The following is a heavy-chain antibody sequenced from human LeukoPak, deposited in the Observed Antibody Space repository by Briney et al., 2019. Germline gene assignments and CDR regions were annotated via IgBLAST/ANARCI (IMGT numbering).Heavy chain of an antibody. V-gene: IGHV4-34*01. CDR3: ARAPKLGY. Sequence: SETLSLTCAVYGGSFSGYYWCWIRQPPGKGLEWIGEINHSGSTNYNPSLKSRVTISVDTSKNQFSLKLSSVTAADTAVYYCARAPKLGYWGQGTLVTVSS. J-gene: IGHJ4*02. CDR2: INHSGST. CDR1: GGSFSGYY.